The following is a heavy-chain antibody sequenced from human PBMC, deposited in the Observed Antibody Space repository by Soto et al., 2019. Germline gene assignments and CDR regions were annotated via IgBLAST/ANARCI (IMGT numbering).Heavy chain of an antibody. J-gene: IGHJ5*02. V-gene: IGHV3-74*01. D-gene: IGHD5-12*01. CDR3: VRDSPTNLEDTDTVASWVDP. Sequence: EALLVESGGGLVQPGGSLRLSCAASGFNFNFYWMHWVRQAPGKGLVWVSRISGDVTITNYADSVKGRFTISRDNAKNTLCLQMDSLRVEDTAVYYCVRDSPTNLEDTDTVASWVDPWGQGTQVTVSS. CDR2: ISGDVTIT. CDR1: GFNFNFYW.